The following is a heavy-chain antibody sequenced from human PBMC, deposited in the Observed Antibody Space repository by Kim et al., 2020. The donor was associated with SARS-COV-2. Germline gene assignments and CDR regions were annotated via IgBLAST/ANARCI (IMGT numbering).Heavy chain of an antibody. V-gene: IGHV1-69*13. CDR1: GGTFSSYA. J-gene: IGHJ6*02. D-gene: IGHD3-10*01. CDR3: ARGTLARTMVRHYYYYYGMDV. Sequence: SVKVSCKASGGTFSSYAISWVRQAPGQGLEWMGGIIPIFGTANYAQKFQGRVTITADESTSTAYMELSSLRSEDTAVYYCARGTLARTMVRHYYYYYGMDVWGQGTTVTVSS. CDR2: IIPIFGTA.